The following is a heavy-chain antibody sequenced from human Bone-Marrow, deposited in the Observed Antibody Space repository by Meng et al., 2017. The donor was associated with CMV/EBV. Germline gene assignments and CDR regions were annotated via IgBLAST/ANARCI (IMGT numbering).Heavy chain of an antibody. CDR1: GFTFSSYS. Sequence: GESLKISCAASGFTFSSYSMNWVRQAPGKGLEWVSSISSSSSYIYYADSVKGRFTISRDNAKNSLYLQMNSLRAEDTAVYYCAGDGKWELLFHFDYWGQGTLVTVSS. J-gene: IGHJ4*02. CDR3: AGDGKWELLFHFDY. V-gene: IGHV3-21*01. CDR2: ISSSSSYI. D-gene: IGHD1-26*01.